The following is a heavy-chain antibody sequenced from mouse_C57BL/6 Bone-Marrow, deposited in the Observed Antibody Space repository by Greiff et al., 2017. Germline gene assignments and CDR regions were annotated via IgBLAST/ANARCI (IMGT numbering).Heavy chain of an antibody. V-gene: IGHV1-19*01. Sequence: EVQLQQSGPVLVKPGASVKMSCKASGYTFTDYCMNWVKQSHGKSLEWIGVINPYNGGTSYNQKFKGKATLTVDKSSSTAYMELNSLTSEDSAVYYCATSYYSNYDYFDYWGQGTTLTVSS. J-gene: IGHJ2*01. CDR1: GYTFTDYC. D-gene: IGHD2-5*01. CDR3: ATSYYSNYDYFDY. CDR2: INPYNGGT.